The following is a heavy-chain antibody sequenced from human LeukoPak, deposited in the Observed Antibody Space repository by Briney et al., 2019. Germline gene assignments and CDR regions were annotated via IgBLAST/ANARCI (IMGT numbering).Heavy chain of an antibody. J-gene: IGHJ5*02. Sequence: GGSLRLSCAASGFTFSNAWMSWVRQAPGKGLEWVGRIKSKTDGGTTDYAAPVKGRFTISRDDSKNTLYLQMNSLKTEDTAVYYCTTEVAAALPGYNWFDPWGQGTLVTVSS. CDR1: GFTFSNAW. V-gene: IGHV3-15*01. D-gene: IGHD6-13*01. CDR3: TTEVAAALPGYNWFDP. CDR2: IKSKTDGGTT.